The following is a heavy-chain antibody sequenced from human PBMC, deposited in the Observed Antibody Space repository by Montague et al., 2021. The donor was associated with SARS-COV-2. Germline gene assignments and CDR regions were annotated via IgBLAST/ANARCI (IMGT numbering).Heavy chain of an antibody. V-gene: IGHV4-59*01. CDR1: GGSISSYY. Sequence: SETLSLTCTVSGGSISSYYWSWIRQPPGKGLEWIGYIYYSGSTNYNPSLKSRVTISVDTSKNQFSLKLSSVTAADTAVYYCARVLPKWLQFESCFDYWGQGTLVTVSS. CDR2: IYYSGST. J-gene: IGHJ4*02. CDR3: ARVLPKWLQFESCFDY. D-gene: IGHD5-24*01.